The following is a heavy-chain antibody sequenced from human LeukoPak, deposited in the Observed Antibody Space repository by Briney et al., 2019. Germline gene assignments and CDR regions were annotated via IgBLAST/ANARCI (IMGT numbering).Heavy chain of an antibody. D-gene: IGHD1-7*01. CDR2: ISFDGSNK. CDR3: AKDRVVYNWNYAYYFDD. J-gene: IGHJ4*02. V-gene: IGHV3-30*18. CDR1: GFTFSNYA. Sequence: GGSLRLSCAASGFTFSNYAMHWVRQAPGKGLEWVSIISFDGSNKYYADSVKGRFTISRDNSKNTLYLQMNSLRAEDTAVYYCAKDRVVYNWNYAYYFDDWGQGTLVTASS.